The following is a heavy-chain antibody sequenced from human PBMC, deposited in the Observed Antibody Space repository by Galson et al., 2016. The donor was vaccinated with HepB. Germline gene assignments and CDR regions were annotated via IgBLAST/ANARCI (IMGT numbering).Heavy chain of an antibody. CDR3: ASVYTYGYFYY. D-gene: IGHD5-18*01. V-gene: IGHV3-21*01. CDR1: GFTFSSYS. J-gene: IGHJ4*02. Sequence: SLRLSCAASGFTFSSYSMNWVRQAPGKGLECVSSISSSSSYIYYADSVKGRFTISSNNAKNSLYLQKNSLRAEDTAVYYWASVYTYGYFYYWGQGTLVTVSS. CDR2: ISSSSSYI.